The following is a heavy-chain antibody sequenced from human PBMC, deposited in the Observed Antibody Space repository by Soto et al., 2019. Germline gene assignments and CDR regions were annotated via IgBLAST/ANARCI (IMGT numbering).Heavy chain of an antibody. CDR1: GDSVSSNSAA. CDR3: ARDLSSGHSNYGKYYFDY. D-gene: IGHD4-4*01. V-gene: IGHV6-1*01. Sequence: TLSLTCAISGDSVSSNSAAWNWIRQSPSRGLEWLGRTYYRSKWYNDYAVSVKSRITINPDTSKNQFSLRLNSVTPEDTAVYYCARDLSSGHSNYGKYYFDYWGQGTLVTVSS. J-gene: IGHJ4*02. CDR2: TYYRSKWYN.